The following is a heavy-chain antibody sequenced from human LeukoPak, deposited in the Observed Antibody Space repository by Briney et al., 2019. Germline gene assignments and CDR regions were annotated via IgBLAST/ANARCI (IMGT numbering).Heavy chain of an antibody. V-gene: IGHV4-34*01. J-gene: IGHJ4*02. CDR2: INHSGST. CDR3: ARVYCSGGSCYSSFDY. D-gene: IGHD2-15*01. Sequence: SETLSLTCAVYGGSFSGYYWSWIRQPPGKGLEWIGEINHSGSTNYNPSLKSRVTISVDTSKNQFSLKLSSVTAADTAVYYCARVYCSGGSCYSSFDYWGQGTLVTASS. CDR1: GGSFSGYY.